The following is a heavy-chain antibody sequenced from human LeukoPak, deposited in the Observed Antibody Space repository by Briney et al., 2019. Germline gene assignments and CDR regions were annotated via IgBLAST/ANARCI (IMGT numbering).Heavy chain of an antibody. CDR3: ARGGAPVVPAAMDFDY. V-gene: IGHV3-21*01. CDR1: GFTFSSYS. CDR2: ISSSSSYI. Sequence: GGSLRLSCAASGFTFSSYSMNLVRQAPGKGLEWVSSISSSSSYIYYADSAKGRFTISRDNAKNSLYLQMNSLRAEDTAVYYCARGGAPVVPAAMDFDYWGQGTLVTVSS. D-gene: IGHD2-2*01. J-gene: IGHJ4*02.